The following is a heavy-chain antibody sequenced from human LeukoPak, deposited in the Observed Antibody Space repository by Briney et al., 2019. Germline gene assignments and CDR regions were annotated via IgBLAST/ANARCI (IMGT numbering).Heavy chain of an antibody. CDR2: ISYDGSNQ. J-gene: IGHJ4*02. V-gene: IGHV3-30-3*02. D-gene: IGHD2-15*01. CDR3: AKGGDSVVVV. Sequence: EWGAVISYDGSNQYYADSVKGRFTISRDNAKNTLYLQMNSLRAEDTAVYYCAKGGDSVVVVWGQGTLVTVSS.